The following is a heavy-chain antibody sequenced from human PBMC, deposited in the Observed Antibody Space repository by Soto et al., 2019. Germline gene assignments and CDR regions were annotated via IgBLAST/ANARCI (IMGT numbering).Heavy chain of an antibody. D-gene: IGHD3-16*02. CDR3: AKTPSTMITFGGVIVISYFDY. V-gene: IGHV3-23*01. CDR2: ISGSGGST. Sequence: GGSLRLSCAASGFTFGSYAMSWVRQAPGKGLEWVSAISGSGGSTYYADSVKGRFTISRDNSKNTLYLQMNSLRAEDTAVYYCAKTPSTMITFGGVIVISYFDYWGQGTLVTVSS. J-gene: IGHJ4*02. CDR1: GFTFGSYA.